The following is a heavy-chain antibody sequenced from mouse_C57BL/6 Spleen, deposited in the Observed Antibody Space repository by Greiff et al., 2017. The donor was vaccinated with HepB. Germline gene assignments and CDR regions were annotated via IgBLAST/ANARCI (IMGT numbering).Heavy chain of an antibody. CDR3: ARLPGESWGYFDV. Sequence: EVKVVESGGDLVKPGGSLKLSCAASGFTFSSYGMSWVRQTPDKRLEWVATISSGGSYTYYPDSVKGRFTISRDNAKNTLYLQMSSLKSEDTAMYYCARLPGESWGYFDVWGTGTTVTVSS. J-gene: IGHJ1*03. V-gene: IGHV5-6*01. CDR2: ISSGGSYT. CDR1: GFTFSSYG. D-gene: IGHD2-13*01.